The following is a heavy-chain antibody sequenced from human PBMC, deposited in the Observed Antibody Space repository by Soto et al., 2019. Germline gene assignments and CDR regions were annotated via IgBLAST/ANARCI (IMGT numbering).Heavy chain of an antibody. CDR1: GFTFSSYW. V-gene: IGHV3-74*01. D-gene: IGHD6-19*01. CDR3: AREGIAVADLDY. CDR2: INSDGSST. J-gene: IGHJ4*02. Sequence: SLRLSCAASGFTFSSYWMHWVRQAPGKGLVWVSRINSDGSSTTYADSVKGRFTISRDNAKNTLYLQMNSLRADDTAVYYCAREGIAVADLDYWGQGTLVTVSS.